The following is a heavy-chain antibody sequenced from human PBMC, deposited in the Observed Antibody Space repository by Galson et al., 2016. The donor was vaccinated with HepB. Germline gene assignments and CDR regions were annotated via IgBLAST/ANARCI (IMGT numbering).Heavy chain of an antibody. J-gene: IGHJ6*01. CDR3: ARDPRGRENSGYDSVGRRYGLGV. V-gene: IGHV1-18*01. CDR1: GYTFANFG. CDR2: ISAYNGNT. D-gene: IGHD5-12*01. Sequence: SVKVSCKASGYTFANFGITWVRQAPGQGLEWMGWISAYNGNTNYAQKFQGRVTMTTDSLTSTAYLQLRSLRSDDTATYFCARDPRGRENSGYDSVGRRYGLGVWGQGTTVTVSS.